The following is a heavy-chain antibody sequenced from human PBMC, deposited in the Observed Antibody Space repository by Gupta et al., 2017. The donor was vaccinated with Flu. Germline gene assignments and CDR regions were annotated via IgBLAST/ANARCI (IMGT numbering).Heavy chain of an antibody. CDR3: ARGLGYSTRTTCYTVDV. D-gene: IGHD2-2*02. CDR2: INPSGGST. Sequence: YMHWVRQAPGQGVEWMGRINPSGGSTNYEQKVQGRVTMTRETSKSTVYMELSSLGSEDTAVDYCARGLGYSTRTTCYTVDVWGQGTLVTVSS. J-gene: IGHJ4*02. V-gene: IGHV1-46*01. CDR1: Y.